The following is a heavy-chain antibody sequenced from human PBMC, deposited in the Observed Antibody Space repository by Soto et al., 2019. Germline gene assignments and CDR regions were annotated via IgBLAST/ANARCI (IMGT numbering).Heavy chain of an antibody. CDR3: ARESPIGSWLNIDY. Sequence: ASVKVSCKASGYTFTGYYMHWVRQAPGQGLEWMGWINPNSGGTNYAQKFQGWVTMTRDTSISTAYMELSRLRSDDTAAYYCARESPIGSWLNIDYWGQGTLVTVSS. J-gene: IGHJ4*02. D-gene: IGHD6-13*01. CDR1: GYTFTGYY. CDR2: INPNSGGT. V-gene: IGHV1-2*04.